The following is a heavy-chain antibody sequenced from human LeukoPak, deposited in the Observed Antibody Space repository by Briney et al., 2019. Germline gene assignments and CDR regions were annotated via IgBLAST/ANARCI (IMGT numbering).Heavy chain of an antibody. D-gene: IGHD1-1*01. CDR2: IYYSGNT. CDR3: AQQTGAGLFILP. Sequence: SETLSLTCAVSGGSISTSNSYWGWIRRPPGKGLEWVGSIYYSGNTYYNPSLKSRVTISVDTSKNQFSLILTSVTAADTAVYYCAQQTGAGLFILPGGRGPLVTVSS. V-gene: IGHV4-39*01. J-gene: IGHJ4*02. CDR1: GGSISTSNSY.